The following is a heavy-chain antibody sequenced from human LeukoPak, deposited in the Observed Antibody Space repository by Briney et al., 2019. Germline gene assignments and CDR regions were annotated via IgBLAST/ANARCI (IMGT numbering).Heavy chain of an antibody. D-gene: IGHD3-16*02. V-gene: IGHV1-69*06. J-gene: IGHJ6*03. CDR2: IIPIFGTA. Sequence: GSSVKVSCKASGGTFSSYAISWVRQAPGQGLEWMGGIIPIFGTANYAQKFQGRVTITADKSTSTAYMELSSLRSEDTAVYYCARTSFEGFKYYYYYYMDVWGKGTTVTVSS. CDR3: ARTSFEGFKYYYYYYMDV. CDR1: GGTFSSYA.